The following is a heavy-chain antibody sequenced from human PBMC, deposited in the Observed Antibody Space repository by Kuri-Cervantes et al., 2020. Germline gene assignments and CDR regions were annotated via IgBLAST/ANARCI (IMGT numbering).Heavy chain of an antibody. CDR3: ARGVVYDILTGYYARPHFDH. V-gene: IGHV4-31*03. CDR1: GGSISSGGYY. J-gene: IGHJ4*02. D-gene: IGHD3-9*01. CDR2: IYYSGST. Sequence: SQTLSLTCTVSGGSISSGGYYWSWIRQHPGKGLEWIGYIYYSGSTYYNPSLKSRVTISVDTSKNQFSLKLSSVTAADTAVYYCARGVVYDILTGYYARPHFDHWGQGTLVTVSS.